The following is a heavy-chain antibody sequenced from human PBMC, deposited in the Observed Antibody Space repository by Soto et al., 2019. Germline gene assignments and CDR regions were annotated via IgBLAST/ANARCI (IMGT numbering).Heavy chain of an antibody. Sequence: ETLSLTCTVSGGSISSSSYYWGWIRKPPGKGLEWIGSIYYSGSTYYNPSLKSRVTISVDTSKNQFSLKLSSVTAADTAVYYCARAPAYYYYGMDVWGQGTTVT. CDR1: GGSISSSSYY. CDR2: IYYSGST. CDR3: ARAPAYYYYGMDV. V-gene: IGHV4-39*01. J-gene: IGHJ6*02.